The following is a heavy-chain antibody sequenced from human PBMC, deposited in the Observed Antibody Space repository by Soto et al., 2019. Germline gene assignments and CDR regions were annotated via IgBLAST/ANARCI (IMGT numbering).Heavy chain of an antibody. CDR3: AREGRDRTNYYYGMDV. D-gene: IGHD2-15*01. CDR2: IYHSGST. V-gene: IGHV4-30-2*01. J-gene: IGHJ6*02. Sequence: SETLSLTCAVSCGSISSGGYSWSWIRQPPGKGLEWIGYIYHSGSTYYNPSLKSRVTISVDRSKNQFSLKLSSVTAADTAVYYCAREGRDRTNYYYGMDVWGQGTTVTVSS. CDR1: CGSISSGGYS.